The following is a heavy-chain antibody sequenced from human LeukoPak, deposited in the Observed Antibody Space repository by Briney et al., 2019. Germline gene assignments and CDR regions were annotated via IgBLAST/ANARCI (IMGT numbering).Heavy chain of an antibody. CDR2: ISSDTTT. CDR1: GFTFSDYY. D-gene: IGHD2-2*02. J-gene: IGHJ1*01. CDR3: ARYCSSTSCYIGSAEYFQD. Sequence: AGGSLRLSCAASGFTFSDYYMSWIRQAPGKGLEWISYISSDTTTYYADSVRGRFTISRDNAKNSLYLQMNSLRAEDTAVYYCARYCSSTSCYIGSAEYFQDWGQGTLVTVSS. V-gene: IGHV3-11*01.